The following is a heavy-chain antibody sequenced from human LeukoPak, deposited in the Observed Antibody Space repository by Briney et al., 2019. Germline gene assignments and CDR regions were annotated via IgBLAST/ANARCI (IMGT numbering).Heavy chain of an antibody. CDR3: ARGRGHYDNSGYYSPFDY. CDR1: GESFSGYY. Sequence: PSETLSLTCAVYGESFSGYYWSWIRQPPGKGLEWIGEINHSGSTNYNPSLKSRVTISVDTSKNQFSLKLSSVTAADTAVYYCARGRGHYDNSGYYSPFDYWGQGTLVTVSS. V-gene: IGHV4-34*01. D-gene: IGHD3-22*01. CDR2: INHSGST. J-gene: IGHJ4*02.